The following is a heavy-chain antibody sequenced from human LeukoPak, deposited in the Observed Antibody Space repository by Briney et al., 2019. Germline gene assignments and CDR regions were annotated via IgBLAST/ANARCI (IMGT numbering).Heavy chain of an antibody. CDR3: ARSPDIVVVPAAIHFDY. Sequence: ASVKVSCKASGYTFTGYHMHWVRQAPGQGLEWMGWINPNSGGTNYAQKFQGRVTMTRDTSISTAYMELSRLRSDDTAVYYCARSPDIVVVPAAIHFDYWGQGTLVTVSS. D-gene: IGHD2-2*02. CDR2: INPNSGGT. V-gene: IGHV1-2*02. J-gene: IGHJ4*02. CDR1: GYTFTGYH.